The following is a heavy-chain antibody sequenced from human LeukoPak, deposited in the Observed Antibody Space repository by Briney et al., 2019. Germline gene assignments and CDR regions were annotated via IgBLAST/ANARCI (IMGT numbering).Heavy chain of an antibody. J-gene: IGHJ4*02. CDR1: GYTFTGYY. CDR2: INPNSGGT. Sequence: ASVKVSCKASGYTFTGYYMHWVRQAPGQGLEWMGWINPNSGGTNYAQKFQGRVTMTRDTSISTAYMELSRLRSDDAAVYCCARDLSYSSSWYLGHLDYWGQGTLVTVSS. CDR3: ARDLSYSSSWYLGHLDY. D-gene: IGHD6-13*01. V-gene: IGHV1-2*02.